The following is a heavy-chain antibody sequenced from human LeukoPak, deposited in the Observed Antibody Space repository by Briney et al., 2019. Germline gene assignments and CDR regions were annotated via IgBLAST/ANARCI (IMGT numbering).Heavy chain of an antibody. V-gene: IGHV3-53*01. Sequence: GGSLRLSCAASGFTVSSNSMSWVRQAPGKGLEWVSFIYSDNTHYSDSVKRRFTISRDNSKNTLYLQMNSLRAEDTAVYYCARRAGAYSHPYDYWGQGILVTVSS. CDR3: ARRAGAYSHPYDY. D-gene: IGHD4/OR15-4a*01. CDR1: GFTVSSNS. CDR2: IYSDNT. J-gene: IGHJ4*02.